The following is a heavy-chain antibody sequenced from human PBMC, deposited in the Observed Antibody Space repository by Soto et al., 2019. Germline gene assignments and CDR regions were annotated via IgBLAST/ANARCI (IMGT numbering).Heavy chain of an antibody. CDR3: ARMTTVTRIYDY. CDR1: GGSISSGDYY. J-gene: IGHJ4*02. Sequence: SETLSLTCTVSGGSISSGDYYWSWIRQPPGKGLEWIGYIYYSGSTYYNPSLKSRVTISVDTSKNQFSLKLSSVTAADTAVYYCARMTTVTRIYDYWGQGTLVTVSS. CDR2: IYYSGST. V-gene: IGHV4-30-4*01. D-gene: IGHD4-17*01.